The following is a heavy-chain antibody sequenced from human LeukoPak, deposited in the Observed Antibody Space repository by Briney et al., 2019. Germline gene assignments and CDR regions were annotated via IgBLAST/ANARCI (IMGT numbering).Heavy chain of an antibody. CDR1: GGSISSYY. CDR2: MYYSGST. D-gene: IGHD3-10*01. V-gene: IGHV4-39*01. Sequence: KTSETLSLTCTVSGGSISSYYWGWIRQPPGKGLEWIGSMYYSGSTYYNPSLKSRVTISVDTSKNQFSLKLSSVTVADTAVYFCARSRGVIVFGVHADAFDIWGQGTVVTVSS. CDR3: ARSRGVIVFGVHADAFDI. J-gene: IGHJ3*02.